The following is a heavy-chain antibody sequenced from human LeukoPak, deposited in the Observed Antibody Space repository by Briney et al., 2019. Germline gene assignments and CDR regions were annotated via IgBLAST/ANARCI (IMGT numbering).Heavy chain of an antibody. CDR3: AKDGGASYSSGIWAFDI. CDR2: ISGSGGNT. D-gene: IGHD6-19*01. Sequence: GGSLRLSCAASGFTFSSYAMSWVRQAPVKGLEWVSTISGSGGNTYYADSVKGRFTISRDNSRNTLYLHMSSLRAEDTAVFYCAKDGGASYSSGIWAFDIWGQGTMVTVSS. CDR1: GFTFSSYA. V-gene: IGHV3-23*01. J-gene: IGHJ3*02.